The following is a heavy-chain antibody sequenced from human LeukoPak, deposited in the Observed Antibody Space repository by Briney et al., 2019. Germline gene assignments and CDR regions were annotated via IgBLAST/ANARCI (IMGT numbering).Heavy chain of an antibody. CDR1: GFTFTSSA. Sequence: SVKVSCKASGFTFTSSAMQWVRQARGQRLEWIGWIVVGSGNTNYAQKFQERVTITRDMSTSTAYMELSSLSSEDTAVYYCAAAPWDDYGDLYFDYWGQGTLVTVSS. CDR2: IVVGSGNT. CDR3: AAAPWDDYGDLYFDY. J-gene: IGHJ4*02. D-gene: IGHD4-17*01. V-gene: IGHV1-58*02.